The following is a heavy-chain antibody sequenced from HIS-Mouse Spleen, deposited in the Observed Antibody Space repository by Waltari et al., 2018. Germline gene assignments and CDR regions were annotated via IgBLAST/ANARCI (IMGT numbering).Heavy chain of an antibody. CDR1: GYSFTSYW. J-gene: IGHJ2*01. CDR2: FLPGGSGN. Sequence: EVQLVQSGAEVKKPGESLKISCKGSGYSFTSYWIGWVRQMPGKGLEWMGIFLPGGSGNGYGPSFQGQGTIAADKSISTAYLQWSSLKASDTAMYYCARLTIVVVTAKNGYFDLWGRGTLVTVSS. D-gene: IGHD2-21*02. CDR3: ARLTIVVVTAKNGYFDL. V-gene: IGHV5-51*03.